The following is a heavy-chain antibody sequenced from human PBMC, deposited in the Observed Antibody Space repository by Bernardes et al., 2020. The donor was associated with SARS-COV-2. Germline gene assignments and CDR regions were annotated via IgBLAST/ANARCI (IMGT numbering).Heavy chain of an antibody. V-gene: IGHV3-73*01. Sequence: SLSLSCAASGFNFSGSAIQWVRQPSGQGLEWIGRIRSKPKGYATTYAASLKDRFVISRDDSRNTAYLQIHSLKIEDTAVYYCTGDYLYWDQGTLVSVSS. CDR3: TGDYLY. D-gene: IGHD4-17*01. J-gene: IGHJ4*02. CDR2: IRSKPKGYAT. CDR1: GFNFSGSA.